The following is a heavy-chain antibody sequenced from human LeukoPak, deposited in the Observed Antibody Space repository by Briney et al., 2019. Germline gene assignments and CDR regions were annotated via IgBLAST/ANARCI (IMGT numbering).Heavy chain of an antibody. D-gene: IGHD2-21*02. CDR3: ATRDYCGGDCYFLTTRFDY. CDR1: GFTFGSYA. CDR2: ISGSGGST. V-gene: IGHV3-23*01. Sequence: GGSLRLSCAASGFTFGSYAMSWVRQAPGKGLDWVSSISGSGGSTSYADSVKGRFTISRDNSKNALYLQMNGLRAEDTAVYYCATRDYCGGDCYFLTTRFDYWGQGDLVTVSS. J-gene: IGHJ4*02.